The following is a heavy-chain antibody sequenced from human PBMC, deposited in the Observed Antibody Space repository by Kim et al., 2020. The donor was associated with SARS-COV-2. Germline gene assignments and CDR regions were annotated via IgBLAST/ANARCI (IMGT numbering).Heavy chain of an antibody. J-gene: IGHJ4*02. CDR3: ARWTDIVVVPAAYPVDKFDY. CDR2: IYYSGST. V-gene: IGHV4-31*03. CDR1: GGSISSGGYY. Sequence: SQTLSLTYTVSGGSISSGGYYWSWIRQHPGKGLEWIGYIYYSGSTYYNPSLKSRVTISVDTSKNQFSLKLSSVTAADTAVYYCARWTDIVVVPAAYPVDKFDYWGQGTLVTVSS. D-gene: IGHD2-2*01.